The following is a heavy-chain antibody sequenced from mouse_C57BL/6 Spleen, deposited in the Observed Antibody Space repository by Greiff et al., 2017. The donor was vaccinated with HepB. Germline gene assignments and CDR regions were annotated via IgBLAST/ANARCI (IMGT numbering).Heavy chain of an antibody. CDR1: GYTFTSYD. CDR3: ARPYFDY. Sequence: VKLMESGPELVKPGASVKLSCKASGYTFTSYDINWVKQRPGQGLEWIGWIYPRDGSTKYNEKFKGKATLTVDTSSSTAYMELHSLTSEDSAVYFCARPYFDYWGQGTTLTVSS. J-gene: IGHJ2*01. V-gene: IGHV1-85*01. CDR2: IYPRDGST.